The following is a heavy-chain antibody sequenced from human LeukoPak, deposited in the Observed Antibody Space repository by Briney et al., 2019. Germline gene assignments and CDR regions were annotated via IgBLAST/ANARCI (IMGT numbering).Heavy chain of an antibody. CDR1: GFTFSSYT. CDR2: ISTGSSYI. V-gene: IGHV3-21*01. D-gene: IGHD5-24*01. Sequence: GGSLRLSCAASGFTFSSYTMIWVRQAPGKGLEWVSSISTGSSYIYYANSVKGRFTISRDNAKNSLYLQMNSLRAEDTAVYYCARDRLGVEMSTINRFDYWGQGTLVAVSS. CDR3: ARDRLGVEMSTINRFDY. J-gene: IGHJ4*02.